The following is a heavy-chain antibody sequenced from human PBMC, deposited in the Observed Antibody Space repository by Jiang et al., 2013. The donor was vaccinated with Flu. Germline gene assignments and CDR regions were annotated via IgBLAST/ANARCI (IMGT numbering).Heavy chain of an antibody. J-gene: IGHJ6*02. CDR1: GGSISSSNYY. D-gene: IGHD2-2*01. V-gene: IGHV4-39*01. CDR2: IYYSGNT. Sequence: TLSLTCTVSGGSISSSNYYWGLDPPAPGKGLEWIGTIYYSGNTYYNPSLKSRVTISVDTSKNQFSVKLSSVTAADTAVYYCARHCSSTSCYYQGMDVWGQGTTVTVSS. CDR3: ARHCSSTSCYYQGMDV.